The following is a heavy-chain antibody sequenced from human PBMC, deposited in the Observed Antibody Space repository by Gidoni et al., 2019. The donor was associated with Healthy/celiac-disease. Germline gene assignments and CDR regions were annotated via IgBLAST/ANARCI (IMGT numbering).Heavy chain of an antibody. CDR3: ARAIAVAGTDY. CDR2: ITAGTGNT. CDR1: GYTFTSYA. J-gene: IGHJ4*02. D-gene: IGHD6-19*01. Sequence: QVQLVQSGAEVKKPGASVKVSCKASGYTFTSYAMHWVRQAPGQRLEWMGWITAGTGNTKYSQKFQGRVTITRDTAASTAYMELSSLRSEDTAVYYCARAIAVAGTDYWGQGTLVTVSS. V-gene: IGHV1-3*01.